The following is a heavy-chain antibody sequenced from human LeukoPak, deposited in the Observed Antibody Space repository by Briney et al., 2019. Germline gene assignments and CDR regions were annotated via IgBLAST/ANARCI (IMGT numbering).Heavy chain of an antibody. Sequence: GGSLRLSCAASGFAFSSYAMSWVRQAPGMGLEWVSATSGGGGGTYYADSVKGRFTISRDNAQNTLYLQMNSLRVEDTAVYYCAKEDLSSSRYYFENWAQGALVTVSS. V-gene: IGHV3-23*01. J-gene: IGHJ4*02. CDR2: TSGGGGGT. CDR1: GFAFSSYA. D-gene: IGHD6-6*01. CDR3: AKEDLSSSRYYFEN.